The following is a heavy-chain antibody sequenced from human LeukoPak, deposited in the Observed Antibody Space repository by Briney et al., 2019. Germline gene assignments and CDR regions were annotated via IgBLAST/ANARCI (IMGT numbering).Heavy chain of an antibody. CDR2: ISAYNGNT. J-gene: IGHJ6*03. CDR1: GYTFTSYG. Sequence: ASVKVSCKASGYTFTSYGISWVRQAPGQGLEGMGWISAYNGNTNYAQKLQGRVTMTTDTSTSTAYMELRSLRSDDTAVYYCARAQIYDFWSGYYLSYYMDVWGKGTTVTVSS. D-gene: IGHD3-3*01. V-gene: IGHV1-18*01. CDR3: ARAQIYDFWSGYYLSYYMDV.